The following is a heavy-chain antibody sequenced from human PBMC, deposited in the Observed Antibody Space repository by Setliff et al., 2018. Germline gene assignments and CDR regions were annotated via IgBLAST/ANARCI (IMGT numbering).Heavy chain of an antibody. CDR3: ARAPRYFDPTGSYFDY. CDR2: IFYSDTA. D-gene: IGHD3-9*01. CDR1: GGSIGPHY. V-gene: IGHV4-59*11. Sequence: SETLSLTCTVSGGSIGPHYWSWIRQAPGKGLEWIGHIFYSDTAKYNPSLESRVTISVDTSKNQFSLKLNSVTAADTAVYYCARAPRYFDPTGSYFDYWGQGTLVTVSS. J-gene: IGHJ4*02.